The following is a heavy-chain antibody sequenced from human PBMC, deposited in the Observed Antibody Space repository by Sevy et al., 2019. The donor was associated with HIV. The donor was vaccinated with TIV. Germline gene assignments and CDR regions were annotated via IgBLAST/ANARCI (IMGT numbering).Heavy chain of an antibody. V-gene: IGHV3-33*01. CDR1: GFTFSSYG. D-gene: IGHD4-17*01. CDR3: ARDLDYGDKYYFDY. Sequence: GGSLRLSCAASGFTFSSYGMHWVRQAPGKGLEWVAVIWYYGSNKYYADSVKGRFTMSRDNSKNTLYLHMNSLRAEDTAVYYCARDLDYGDKYYFDYWGQGTLVTVSS. CDR2: IWYYGSNK. J-gene: IGHJ4*02.